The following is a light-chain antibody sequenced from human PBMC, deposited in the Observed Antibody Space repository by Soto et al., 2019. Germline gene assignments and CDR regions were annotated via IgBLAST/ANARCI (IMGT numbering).Light chain of an antibody. J-gene: IGKJ2*01. Sequence: EIVLTQSPGTLSLSPGERATLSCWASQSLRSSYLAWYQRKPGQAPRLLMFGASRRATGIPDRFNGSGSGTDFILTISRLEPEDVAVYYCQQHGTSPYTFGQGTKVDIK. CDR3: QQHGTSPYT. CDR2: GAS. CDR1: QSLRSSY. V-gene: IGKV3-20*01.